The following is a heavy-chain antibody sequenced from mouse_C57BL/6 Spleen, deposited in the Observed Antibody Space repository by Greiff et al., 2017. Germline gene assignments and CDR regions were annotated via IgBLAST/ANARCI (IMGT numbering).Heavy chain of an antibody. CDR1: GFTFSNYW. Sequence: VQLKQSGGGLVQPGGSMKLSCVASGFTFSNYWMNWVRQSPEKGLEWVAQIRLKSDNYATHYAESVKGRFTISRDDSKSSVYLQMNNLRAEDTGIYYCTGGSYYGAFAYWGQGTLVTVSA. J-gene: IGHJ3*01. D-gene: IGHD1-1*01. CDR2: IRLKSDNYAT. V-gene: IGHV6-3*01. CDR3: TGGSYYGAFAY.